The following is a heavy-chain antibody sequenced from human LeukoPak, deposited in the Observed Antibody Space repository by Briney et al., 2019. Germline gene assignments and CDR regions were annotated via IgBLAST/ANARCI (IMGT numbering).Heavy chain of an antibody. Sequence: ASVKVSCKVSGYTLTELSMHWVRQAPGKGLEWMGGFDPEDGETIYAQKFQGRVTMTEDTSTDTAYMELSSLRSEDTAVYYCATAKRGSGSSPHDYWGQGTLVTVPS. J-gene: IGHJ4*02. D-gene: IGHD3-10*01. CDR1: GYTLTELS. V-gene: IGHV1-24*01. CDR2: FDPEDGET. CDR3: ATAKRGSGSSPHDY.